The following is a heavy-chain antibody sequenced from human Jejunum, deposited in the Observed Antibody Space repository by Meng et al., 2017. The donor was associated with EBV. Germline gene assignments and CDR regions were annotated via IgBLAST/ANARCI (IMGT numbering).Heavy chain of an antibody. CDR1: GDSVSSNSAA. CDR2: TYYRSKWYD. V-gene: IGHV6-1*01. D-gene: IGHD6-13*01. J-gene: IGHJ4*02. Sequence: VPLQPSGPGLVKPPQTLSLPCAISGDSVSSNSAAWNWIRQSPSRGLEWLGRTYYRSKWYDHYAVSVKSRIIINPDTSKNQFSLQLNSVTPEDSAVYYCARGIAAAGKGGLFDYWGQGTLVTVSS. CDR3: ARGIAAAGKGGLFDY.